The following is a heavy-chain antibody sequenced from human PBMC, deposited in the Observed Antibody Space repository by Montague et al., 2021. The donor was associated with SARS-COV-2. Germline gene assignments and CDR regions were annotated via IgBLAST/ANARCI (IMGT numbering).Heavy chain of an antibody. D-gene: IGHD2-15*01. CDR2: INHSGST. V-gene: IGHV4-34*01. CDR1: GGSFSGYY. CDR3: ARDTGISGAFDI. Sequence: SETLSLTCAVYGGSFSGYYWSWIRQPPGKGLEWIGEINHSGSTNYNPSLKSRVTISVDTSKNQFSLELSSVTAADTAVYYCARDTGISGAFDIWGQGTMVTVSS. J-gene: IGHJ3*02.